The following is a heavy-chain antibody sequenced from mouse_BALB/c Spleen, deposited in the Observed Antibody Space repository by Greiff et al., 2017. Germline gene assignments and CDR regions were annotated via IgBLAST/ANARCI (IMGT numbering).Heavy chain of an antibody. CDR2: ISSGGSYT. CDR1: GFTFSSYG. Sequence: EVMLVESGGDLVKPGGSLKLSCAASGFTFSSYGMSWVRQTPDKRLEWVATISSGGSYTYYPDSVKGRFTIPRDNAKNTLYLQMSSLKSEDTAMYYCARHDYWGQGTTLTVSS. J-gene: IGHJ2*01. CDR3: ARHDY. V-gene: IGHV5-6*02.